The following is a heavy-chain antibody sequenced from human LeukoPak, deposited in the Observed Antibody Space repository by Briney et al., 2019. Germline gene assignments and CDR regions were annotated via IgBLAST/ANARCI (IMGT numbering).Heavy chain of an antibody. CDR2: VNRDGSET. J-gene: IGHJ6*02. CDR1: GFALSSHW. V-gene: IGHV3-7*03. CDR3: ARNNGMDV. Sequence: GGSLRLSCAASGFALSSHWMTWVRQVPGRGPEWVANVNRDGSETYYLDSVKGRFTISKDNAKNSLYLQMNSLRREDTALYHCARNNGMDVRGQGTTVIVSS.